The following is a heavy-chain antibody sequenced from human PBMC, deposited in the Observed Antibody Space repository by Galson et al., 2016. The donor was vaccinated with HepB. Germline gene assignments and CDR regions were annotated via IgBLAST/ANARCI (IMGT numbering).Heavy chain of an antibody. D-gene: IGHD4-23*01. Sequence: SLRLSCAASGFTFSNYWMHWVRQAPGKGLVWVSHITIDGSTTTYADSVKGRFTISRGNAKNTLCLQMNSLRAEDTSVYYCARDLWRGGRIDYWGQGTLVTVSS. V-gene: IGHV3-74*01. J-gene: IGHJ4*02. CDR1: GFTFSNYW. CDR2: ITIDGSTT. CDR3: ARDLWRGGRIDY.